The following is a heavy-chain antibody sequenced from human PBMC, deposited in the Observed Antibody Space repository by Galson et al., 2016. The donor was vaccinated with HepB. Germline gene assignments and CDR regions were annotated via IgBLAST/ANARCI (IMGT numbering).Heavy chain of an antibody. CDR3: ARGGRDTAMDYYYYGMDV. CDR2: IYSGGST. J-gene: IGHJ6*02. V-gene: IGHV3-66*01. D-gene: IGHD5-18*01. Sequence: SLRLSCAASGFTFSDAWMNWVRQAPGKGLEWVSVIYSGGSTYYADSVKGRFTISRDNSKNTLYLQMNSLRAEDTAVYYCARGGRDTAMDYYYYGMDVWGQGTTDTVSS. CDR1: GFTFSDAW.